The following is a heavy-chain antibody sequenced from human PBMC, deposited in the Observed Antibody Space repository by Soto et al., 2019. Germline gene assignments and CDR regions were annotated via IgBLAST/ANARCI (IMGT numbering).Heavy chain of an antibody. CDR1: GFIFSNAW. CDR2: IKSKRDGGTT. D-gene: IGHD2-15*01. Sequence: EVRLVESGGGLVKPGGSLRLSCAASGFIFSNAWMTWVRQAPGKGLEWVGRIKSKRDGGTTDYAAPVKGRFTISRDDSKITRYLQMNRLSIKDTAVYYCTTTWELLLYIDNWGQGTLGTVCS. J-gene: IGHJ4*02. V-gene: IGHV3-15*01. CDR3: TTTWELLLYIDN.